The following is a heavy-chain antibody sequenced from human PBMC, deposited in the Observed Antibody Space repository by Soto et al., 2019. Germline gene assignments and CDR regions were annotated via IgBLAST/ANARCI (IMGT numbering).Heavy chain of an antibody. Sequence: QVQLVQSGAEVKKPGASVKVSCKGCGYTFTSYDINWVRQATGQGIECMGWMDDNSGNTGYAQKFQGRVTMTRNTSISTAYMELSSLRSEDTAVYYCARGRSVVDLFDIWGQGTMVTVSS. CDR2: MDDNSGNT. V-gene: IGHV1-8*01. CDR1: GYTFTSYD. D-gene: IGHD2-15*01. CDR3: ARGRSVVDLFDI. J-gene: IGHJ3*02.